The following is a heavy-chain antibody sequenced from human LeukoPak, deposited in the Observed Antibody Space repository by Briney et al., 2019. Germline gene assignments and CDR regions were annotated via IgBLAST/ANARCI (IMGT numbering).Heavy chain of an antibody. V-gene: IGHV3-7*01. CDR1: GFTFSSYW. CDR2: IKQDGSEK. CDR3: AREGSGSYPAFDY. D-gene: IGHD1-26*01. Sequence: GGSVRLSCAASGFTFSSYWMSWVRQAPGKGLEWVANIKQDGSEKYYVDSVKGRFTISRDNAKNSLYLQMNSLRAEDTAVYYCAREGSGSYPAFDYWGQGTLVTVSS. J-gene: IGHJ4*02.